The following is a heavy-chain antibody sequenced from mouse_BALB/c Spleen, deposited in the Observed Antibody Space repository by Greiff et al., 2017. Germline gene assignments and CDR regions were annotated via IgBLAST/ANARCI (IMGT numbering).Heavy chain of an antibody. D-gene: IGHD2-4*01. Sequence: EVKLVESGGGLLKPGGSRKPSCAASEFTFGGYACSWVRQTPEKRLEWVASISSGGSTYYPDSVKGRFTISRDNARNILYLQMSSLRSEDTAMYYCAREEELRRVAYWGQGTLVTVSA. J-gene: IGHJ3*01. V-gene: IGHV5-6-5*01. CDR1: EFTFGGYA. CDR2: ISSGGST. CDR3: AREEELRRVAY.